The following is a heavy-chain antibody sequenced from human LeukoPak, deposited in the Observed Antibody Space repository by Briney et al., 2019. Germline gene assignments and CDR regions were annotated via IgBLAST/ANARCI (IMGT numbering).Heavy chain of an antibody. CDR1: GFTFSSYA. Sequence: LRLSCAASGFTFSSYAMHWVRQAPGKGLEWGAVISYDGSNKYYADSVKGRFTISRDNSKNTLYLQMNSLRAEDTAVYYCARSHYDILTGYYPHWFDPWGQGALVTVSS. J-gene: IGHJ5*02. D-gene: IGHD3-9*01. V-gene: IGHV3-30*04. CDR3: ARSHYDILTGYYPHWFDP. CDR2: ISYDGSNK.